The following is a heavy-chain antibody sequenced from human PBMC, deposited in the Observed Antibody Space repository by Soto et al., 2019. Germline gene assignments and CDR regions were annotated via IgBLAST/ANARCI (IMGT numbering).Heavy chain of an antibody. Sequence: GGSLRLSCAASGFTFSNYAMNWVRQAPGKGLEWVSGIRGSGGSTYYADSVKGRFTISRDNSKNTLYLQMNSLRAEDTALYYCTKDQLAAALGYAFDMWGQGTMVTVSS. CDR3: TKDQLAAALGYAFDM. CDR1: GFTFSNYA. V-gene: IGHV3-23*01. J-gene: IGHJ3*02. CDR2: IRGSGGST. D-gene: IGHD6-13*01.